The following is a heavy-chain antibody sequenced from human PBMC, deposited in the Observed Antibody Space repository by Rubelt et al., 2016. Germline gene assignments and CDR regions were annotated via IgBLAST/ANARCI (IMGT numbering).Heavy chain of an antibody. V-gene: IGHV3-23*01. CDR3: TRGASSAAPSYYYGLDV. CDR1: GFAFSIYA. Sequence: GGGLGQPGGSLRLSCTASGFAFSIYAMNWVRQAPGKGLEWVSAISSSGVSTYYIDSVRGRFTISRDNSKNTVYLEMNSLRAEDTAVYYCTRGASSAAPSYYYGLDVWGQGTTVTVSS. CDR2: ISSSGVST. J-gene: IGHJ6*02. D-gene: IGHD6-25*01.